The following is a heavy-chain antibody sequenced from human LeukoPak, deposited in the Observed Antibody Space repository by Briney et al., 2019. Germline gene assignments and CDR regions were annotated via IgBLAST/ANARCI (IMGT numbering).Heavy chain of an antibody. Sequence: SETLSLTCAVYGGSFSGYYWSWIRQPPGKGLEWIGEINHSGSTNYNPSLKSRVTISVDTSKNQFSLKLSSVTAADTAVYYCATISSVAGTGPDWFDPWGQGTLVTVSS. CDR1: GGSFSGYY. CDR3: ATISSVAGTGPDWFDP. J-gene: IGHJ5*02. CDR2: INHSGST. V-gene: IGHV4-34*01. D-gene: IGHD6-19*01.